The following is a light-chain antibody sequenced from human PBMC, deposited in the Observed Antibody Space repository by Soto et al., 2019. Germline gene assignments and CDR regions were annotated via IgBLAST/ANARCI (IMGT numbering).Light chain of an antibody. Sequence: QSVLTQPASVSGSPGQSITTSCTGTSSDVGGYNYVSWYQQHPGKAPKLMIHDVSNRPPGVSNRFSGSKSGNTASLTISGLQAEDEADYYCSSYTSSSTLGVFGTGTKVTVL. J-gene: IGLJ1*01. CDR2: DVS. CDR3: SSYTSSSTLGV. V-gene: IGLV2-14*01. CDR1: SSDVGGYNY.